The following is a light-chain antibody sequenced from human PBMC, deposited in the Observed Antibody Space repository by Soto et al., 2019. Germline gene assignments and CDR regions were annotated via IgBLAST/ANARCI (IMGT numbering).Light chain of an antibody. Sequence: DIQMTQSPATLSTSVGDRVTITCRASQSVSNWLAWYQQKPWKAPKILIFHASSLQSGVPSRFSVSGSGTEFTLTISGLQPGDFAAYYCKQYNAYPYSFGQGTNLEIK. V-gene: IGKV1-5*01. CDR2: HAS. CDR3: KQYNAYPYS. CDR1: QSVSNW. J-gene: IGKJ2*01.